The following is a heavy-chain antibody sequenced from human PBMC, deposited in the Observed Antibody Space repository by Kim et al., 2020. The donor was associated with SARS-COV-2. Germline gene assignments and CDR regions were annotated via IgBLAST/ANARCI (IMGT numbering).Heavy chain of an antibody. V-gene: IGHV4-31*03. CDR1: GGSISRGGYY. CDR2: IYYSGST. J-gene: IGHJ4*02. D-gene: IGHD5-18*01. CDR3: ARDRPRGYSYGSLDY. Sequence: SETLSLTCTXSGGSISRGGYYWSWIRQHPGKGLEWIGYIYYSGSTYYNPSLKSRVTISVDTSKNQFSLRLSSVTAADTAVYYCARDRPRGYSYGSLDYWGQGTLVTVSS.